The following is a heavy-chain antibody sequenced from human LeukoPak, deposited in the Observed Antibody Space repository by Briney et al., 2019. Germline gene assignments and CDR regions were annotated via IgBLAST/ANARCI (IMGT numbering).Heavy chain of an antibody. CDR2: INHSGST. D-gene: IGHD3-22*01. CDR1: GGSFSGYY. J-gene: IGHJ4*02. CDR3: ARGALYDSSGYYLDY. Sequence: SETLSLTCAVYGGSFSGYYWSWIRQPPGKGLEWIGEINHSGSTNYNPSPKSRVTISVDTSKNQFSLKLSSVTAADTAVYYCARGALYDSSGYYLDYWGQGTLVTVSS. V-gene: IGHV4-34*01.